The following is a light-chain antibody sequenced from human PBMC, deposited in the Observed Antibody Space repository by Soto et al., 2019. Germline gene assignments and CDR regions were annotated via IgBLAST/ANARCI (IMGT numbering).Light chain of an antibody. J-gene: IGLJ2*01. CDR3: CSYAGSKTFVV. Sequence: QSVLTQPAYVSGSPGQSITISCTGTSSDVGSYNLVSWYQQHPGKAPKLMIYEGSKRPSGVSNRFSGSKSGNTASLTISGLQSEDEADYYCCSYAGSKTFVVFGGGTQLTVL. V-gene: IGLV2-23*03. CDR1: SSDVGSYNL. CDR2: EGS.